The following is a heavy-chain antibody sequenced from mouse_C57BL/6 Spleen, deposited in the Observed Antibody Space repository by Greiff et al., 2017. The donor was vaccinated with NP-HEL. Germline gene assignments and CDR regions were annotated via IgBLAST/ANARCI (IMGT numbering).Heavy chain of an antibody. CDR3: AKGGYGYYFDY. V-gene: IGHV5-17*01. D-gene: IGHD1-1*01. CDR1: GFTFSDYG. J-gene: IGHJ2*01. CDR2: ISSGSSTI. Sequence: EVQVVESGGGLVKPGGSLKLSCAASGFTFSDYGMHWVRQAPEKGLVWVAYISSGSSTIYYADTVKGRFTISRDNAKNTLFLQMTSLRSEDTAMYYCAKGGYGYYFDYWGQGTTLTVSS.